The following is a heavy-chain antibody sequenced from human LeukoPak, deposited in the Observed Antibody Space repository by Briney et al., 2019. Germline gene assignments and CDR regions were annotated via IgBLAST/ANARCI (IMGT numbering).Heavy chain of an antibody. J-gene: IGHJ4*02. CDR3: AKDLREGHYCDSSGCLDY. CDR2: ISYDGSNK. V-gene: IGHV3-30*18. CDR1: GFTFSSYG. Sequence: GRSLRPSCAASGFTFSSYGMHWVRQAPGKGLEWVAVISYDGSNKYYADSVKGRFTISRDNSKNTLYLQMNSLRAEDTAVYYCAKDLREGHYCDSSGCLDYWGQGTLVTVSS. D-gene: IGHD3-22*01.